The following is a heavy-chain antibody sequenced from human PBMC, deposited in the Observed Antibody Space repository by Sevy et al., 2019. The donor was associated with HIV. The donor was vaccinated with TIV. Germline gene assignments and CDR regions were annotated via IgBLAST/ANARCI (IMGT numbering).Heavy chain of an antibody. CDR1: GYTLTELS. CDR2: FDPEDDEK. CDR3: ATTQDYYDSSGYPFDY. V-gene: IGHV1-24*01. Sequence: ASVKVSCKVSGYTLTELSVHWVRQAPGKGLEWMAIFDPEDDEKIYAQKFQGRVTMTEDTSTDTAYMELSSLRSEDTAVYYCATTQDYYDSSGYPFDYWGQGTLVTVSS. D-gene: IGHD3-22*01. J-gene: IGHJ4*02.